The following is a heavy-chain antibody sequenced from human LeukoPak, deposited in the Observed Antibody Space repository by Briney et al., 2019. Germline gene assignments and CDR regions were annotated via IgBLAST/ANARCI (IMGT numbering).Heavy chain of an antibody. CDR2: ILNGGSQE. Sequence: QPGRSLRLSCAASGFTFSSYGMHWVRQAPGKGLEWVAVILNGGSQEKYADSVKGRFTISRDNSKNTLFLQMNSLRAEDTAVYYCARDDALGDNALDIWGQGTMVTVSS. CDR3: ARDDALGDNALDI. D-gene: IGHD3-16*01. J-gene: IGHJ3*02. CDR1: GFTFSSYG. V-gene: IGHV3-33*01.